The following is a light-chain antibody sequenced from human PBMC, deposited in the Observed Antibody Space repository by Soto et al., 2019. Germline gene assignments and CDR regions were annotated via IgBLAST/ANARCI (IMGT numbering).Light chain of an antibody. J-gene: IGKJ3*01. V-gene: IGKV1-39*01. Sequence: DIQMTQSPSSLSASVGDRVTITCRASQSISSYLNWYQQKPGKAPKFLIYAASSLQSGVPSRFSGSGSSTDFPLTICRLQHEDFATDYCLQSYRTPLTFGQGTKVDIK. CDR1: QSISSY. CDR2: AAS. CDR3: LQSYRTPLT.